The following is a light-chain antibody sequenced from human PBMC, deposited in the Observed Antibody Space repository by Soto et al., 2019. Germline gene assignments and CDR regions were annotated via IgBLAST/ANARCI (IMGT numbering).Light chain of an antibody. Sequence: QPVLTQPPSASGTPGQRVTISCSGGSSNIGSNTVSWYQQRPGAAPKLLIYISNERPSGVPDLFSGSKSGTSASLAISGLQSEDEAEYYCAAWDDSLNGPVFGGGTKLTVL. J-gene: IGLJ2*01. CDR1: SSNIGSNT. CDR3: AAWDDSLNGPV. CDR2: ISN. V-gene: IGLV1-44*01.